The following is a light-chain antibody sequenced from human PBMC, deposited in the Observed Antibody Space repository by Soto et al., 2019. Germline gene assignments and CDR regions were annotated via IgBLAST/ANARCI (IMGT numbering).Light chain of an antibody. J-gene: IGKJ3*01. CDR2: GAS. Sequence: EIVLTQSPATLSVSPGEEVTLSCRASEGVGSNLAWYQQKPGQAPRVLIYGASTRASGIPAGFSGSGSGTVFTLTISRLEPEDFAVYYCQQYGSSPPEFTFGPGTKVDIK. CDR1: EGVGSN. CDR3: QQYGSSPPEFT. V-gene: IGKV3-15*01.